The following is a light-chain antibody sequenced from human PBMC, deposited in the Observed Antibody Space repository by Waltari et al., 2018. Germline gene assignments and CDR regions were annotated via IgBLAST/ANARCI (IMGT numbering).Light chain of an antibody. CDR1: ISDVGGYNY. CDR3: SSYSRATPGNVV. CDR2: DVT. V-gene: IGLV2-14*01. Sequence: SALTQPASVSGSLGQSITFSCTGTISDVGGYNYVAWYQRHPGKAPKLRIHDVTKRPSWGSIRFSGSQSGNTASRTISGLQPDDEADYYCSSYSRATPGNVVIGGGTKLTVL. J-gene: IGLJ2*01.